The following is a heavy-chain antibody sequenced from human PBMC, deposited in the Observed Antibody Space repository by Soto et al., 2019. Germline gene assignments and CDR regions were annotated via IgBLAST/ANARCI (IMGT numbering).Heavy chain of an antibody. D-gene: IGHD6-19*01. CDR2: IYHSGST. Sequence: QVQLQESGPGLVKPSGTLSLTCAVSGGSISSSNWWSWVRQPPGKGLGWIGEIYHSGSTNYNPSRKSRVTLSVAKSTDQFSLKLSSVTAAATAVYYCASVAVAGTRVDYWGQGTLVTVSS. CDR3: ASVAVAGTRVDY. V-gene: IGHV4-4*02. CDR1: GGSISSSNW. J-gene: IGHJ4*02.